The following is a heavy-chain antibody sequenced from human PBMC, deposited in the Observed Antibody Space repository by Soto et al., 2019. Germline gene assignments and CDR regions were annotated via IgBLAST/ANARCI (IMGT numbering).Heavy chain of an antibody. D-gene: IGHD3-3*01. CDR1: GFTFSSYW. V-gene: IGHV3-7*03. J-gene: IGHJ6*02. Sequence: GGSLRLSCAASGFTFSSYWMSWVRQAPGKGLEWVANIKQDGSEKYYVDSVKGRFIISRDNAKNSLYLQMNSMAAEATAVYYCSWYWDFWSGYYTHYYYRMDVWGQGTTVTVSS. CDR3: SWYWDFWSGYYTHYYYRMDV. CDR2: IKQDGSEK.